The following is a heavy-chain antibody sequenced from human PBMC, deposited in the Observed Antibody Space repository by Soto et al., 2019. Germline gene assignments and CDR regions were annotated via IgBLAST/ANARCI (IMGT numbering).Heavy chain of an antibody. CDR3: ARVHYDFWRAGYYYYYMDV. D-gene: IGHD3-3*01. V-gene: IGHV1-18*04. CDR1: GYTFSDFY. Sequence: ASVKVSCKASGYTFSDFYLHWVRQAPGQGLEWVGWISAYNGDTNYAQKLQGRVTMTTDTSTSTAYMELRSLRSDDTAVYYCARVHYDFWRAGYYYYYMDVWGKGTTVTVSS. J-gene: IGHJ6*03. CDR2: ISAYNGDT.